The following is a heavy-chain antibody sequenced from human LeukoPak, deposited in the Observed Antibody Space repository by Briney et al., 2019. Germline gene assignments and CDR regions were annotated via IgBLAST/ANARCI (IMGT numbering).Heavy chain of an antibody. D-gene: IGHD3-22*01. V-gene: IGHV3-66*01. CDR2: IYSGGST. CDR3: ARDYYDSSGYYWVKDY. Sequence: GGSLRLSCAASGFTVSSNYMSWVRQAPGKGLEWVSVIYSGGSTYYADSVKGRFTISRDNSKNTLYLQMNSLRAEDTAVYYCARDYYDSSGYYWVKDYWGQGTLVTFSS. CDR1: GFTVSSNY. J-gene: IGHJ4*02.